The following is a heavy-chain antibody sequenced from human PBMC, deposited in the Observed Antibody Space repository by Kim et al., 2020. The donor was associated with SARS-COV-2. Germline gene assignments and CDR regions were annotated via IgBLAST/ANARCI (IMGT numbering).Heavy chain of an antibody. CDR1: GGSISSADYY. J-gene: IGHJ5*02. Sequence: SETLSLTCTVSGGSISSADYYWSWIRQPAGEGRDWIGRIYTIGTTNYSPSSKSRVAISPATSKNQFSLKLTSVTAADTAVYYCARGRVGNTNWFDPWGQGTLVTVSS. D-gene: IGHD1-26*01. V-gene: IGHV4-61*02. CDR2: IYTIGTT. CDR3: ARGRVGNTNWFDP.